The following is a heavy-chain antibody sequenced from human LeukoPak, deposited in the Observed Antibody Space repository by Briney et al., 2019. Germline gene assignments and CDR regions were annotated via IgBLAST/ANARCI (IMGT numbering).Heavy chain of an antibody. CDR1: GFSFSSYA. CDR2: TSASGGRT. J-gene: IGHJ4*02. Sequence: VGSLRLSCAASGFSFSSYAMSWVRQAPGKGLEWVSATSASGGRTYYTDSVKGRFTISRDNSKNTLYLQMNSLRAEDTAVYYCAKDRIPTSGWESDYWGQGTLVTVSS. V-gene: IGHV3-23*01. CDR3: AKDRIPTSGWESDY. D-gene: IGHD3-22*01.